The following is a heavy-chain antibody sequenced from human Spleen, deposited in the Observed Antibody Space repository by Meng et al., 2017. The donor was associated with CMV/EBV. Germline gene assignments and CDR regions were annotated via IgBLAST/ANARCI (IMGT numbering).Heavy chain of an antibody. J-gene: IGHJ5*02. CDR2: IRGYNGNT. V-gene: IGHV1-18*01. CDR3: ARDRMLMGYCSGGSCRGFDP. Sequence: ASVKVSCKASGDSFSSYGISWVRQAPGQGLEWMGWIRGYNGNTNYAQKLQGRVTMTTDTSTSTAYMELRSLRADDTAVYYCARDRMLMGYCSGGSCRGFDPWGQGTLVTVSS. D-gene: IGHD2-15*01. CDR1: GDSFSSYG.